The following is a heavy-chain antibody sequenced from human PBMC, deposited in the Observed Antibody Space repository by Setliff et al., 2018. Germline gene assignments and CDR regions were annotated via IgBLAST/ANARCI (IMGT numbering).Heavy chain of an antibody. Sequence: GGSLRLSCAASGFTFSTYWMSWVRQAPGKGLEWVANIKHDGSEKNYVDSVKGRFTISRDNAENSLYLQMNSLRAEDTAVYYCALFGDRDTFPIWGQGTMVTVSS. D-gene: IGHD3-16*01. V-gene: IGHV3-7*01. CDR1: GFTFSTYW. CDR2: IKHDGSEK. CDR3: ALFGDRDTFPI. J-gene: IGHJ3*02.